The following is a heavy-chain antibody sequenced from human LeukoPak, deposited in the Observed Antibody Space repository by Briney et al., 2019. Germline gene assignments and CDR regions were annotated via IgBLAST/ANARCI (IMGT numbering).Heavy chain of an antibody. CDR2: FDPEDGET. Sequence: ASVKVSCKVSGYTLTELSMHWVRQAPGKGLEWMGGFDPEDGETIYAQKYQGRVTMTEDTSTDTAYMELSSLRSEDTAVYYCATWESRSSYYYDSSGPHFDYWGQGTLVTVCS. J-gene: IGHJ4*02. CDR3: ATWESRSSYYYDSSGPHFDY. CDR1: GYTLTELS. V-gene: IGHV1-24*01. D-gene: IGHD3-22*01.